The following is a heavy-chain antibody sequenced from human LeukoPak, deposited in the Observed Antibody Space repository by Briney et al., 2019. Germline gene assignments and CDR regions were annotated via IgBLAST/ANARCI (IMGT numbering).Heavy chain of an antibody. V-gene: IGHV6-1*01. CDR1: GDSVSSNSAA. Sequence: SQTLSLTCAISGDSVSSNSAAWNWIRQSPSGGLEWLGRTYYRSKWYNDYAVSVKSRITINPDTSKNQFSLQLNSVTPEDTAVYYCAGGVDYYYYGMDVWGQGTTVTVSS. CDR2: TYYRSKWYN. D-gene: IGHD2-15*01. CDR3: AGGVDYYYYGMDV. J-gene: IGHJ6*02.